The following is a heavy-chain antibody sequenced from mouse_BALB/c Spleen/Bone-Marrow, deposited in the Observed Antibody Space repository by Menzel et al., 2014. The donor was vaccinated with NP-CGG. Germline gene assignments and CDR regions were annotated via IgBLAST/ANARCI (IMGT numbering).Heavy chain of an antibody. D-gene: IGHD2-3*01. CDR3: ARRGDGFFLFSY. CDR1: GFDFSRYW. V-gene: IGHV4-1*02. J-gene: IGHJ3*01. CDR2: INPDSSTI. Sequence: DVQLVESGGGLVQPGGSLKLSCAASGFDFSRYWMRWVRQAPGKGLEWIGEINPDSSTINYTPSLKDKFIISRDNAKNTLYLQMSKVGSEDTALYYCARRGDGFFLFSYWGQGTLVTVSA.